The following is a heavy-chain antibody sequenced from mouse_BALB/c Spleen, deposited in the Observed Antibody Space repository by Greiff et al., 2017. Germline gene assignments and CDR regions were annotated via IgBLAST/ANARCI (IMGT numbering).Heavy chain of an antibody. CDR1: GYTFTSYW. Sequence: VQLQQSGAELARPGASVKLSCKASGYTFTSYWMQWVKQRPGQGLEWIGAIYPGDGDTRYTQKFKGKATLTADKSSSTAYMQLSSLASEDSAVYYCARGAGGYYFDYWGQGTTLTVAS. J-gene: IGHJ2*01. CDR3: ARGAGGYYFDY. V-gene: IGHV1-87*01. CDR2: IYPGDGDT.